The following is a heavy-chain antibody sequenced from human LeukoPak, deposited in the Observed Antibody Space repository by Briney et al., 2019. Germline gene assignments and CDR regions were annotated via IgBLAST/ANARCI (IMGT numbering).Heavy chain of an antibody. V-gene: IGHV4-59*01. CDR1: VGSISSYC. J-gene: IGHJ4*02. CDR3: AIGDPPPHHYFDY. CDR2: DYYSGST. Sequence: SGTLSLTSAGSVGSISSYCWSWIRQPPGKGVEWIGYDYYSGSTNYTPSLMSRVTISIDTTKNQFSLKLNSVTAADTAVYYCAIGDPPPHHYFDYWGQGNLVTVSS.